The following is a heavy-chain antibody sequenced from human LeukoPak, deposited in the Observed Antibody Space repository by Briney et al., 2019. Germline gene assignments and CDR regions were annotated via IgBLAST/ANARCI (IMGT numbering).Heavy chain of an antibody. CDR2: IYYSGST. Sequence: SETLSLTCTVSGGSISSSSYYWDWIRQPPGKGLEWIGSIYYSGSTYYNPSLKSRVTISVDTSKNQFSLKLSSVTAADTAVYYCARATAGTTLFEGIDYWGQGTLVTVSS. CDR3: ARATAGTTLFEGIDY. D-gene: IGHD1-1*01. CDR1: GGSISSSSYY. J-gene: IGHJ4*02. V-gene: IGHV4-39*07.